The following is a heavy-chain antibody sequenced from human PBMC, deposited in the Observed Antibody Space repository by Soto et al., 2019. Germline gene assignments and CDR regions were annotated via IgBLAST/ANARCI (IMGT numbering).Heavy chain of an antibody. CDR3: ARDNYYDSSGPYRGAGMDV. CDR2: IIPIFGTA. CDR1: GGTFSSYA. D-gene: IGHD3-22*01. V-gene: IGHV1-69*05. Sequence: SVKVSCKASGGTFSSYAISWVRQAPGQGLEWMGGIIPIFGTANYAQKFQGRVTMTRDTSTSTVYMELSSLRSEDTAVYYCARDNYYDSSGPYRGAGMDVWGQGTTVTVSS. J-gene: IGHJ6*02.